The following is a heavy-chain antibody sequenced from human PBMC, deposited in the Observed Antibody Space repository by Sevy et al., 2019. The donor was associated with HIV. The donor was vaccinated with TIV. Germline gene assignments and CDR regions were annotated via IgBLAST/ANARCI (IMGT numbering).Heavy chain of an antibody. Sequence: SETLSLTCAVSGDSISSTSHYWGWIRQSPGKGLEWIGSIYYSGRTNYKWSLKSRVTISVDTSKNQFSLRLSSVTAIDTAVYYCTRFSNHFVIMLTPTPRWGFDTWGQGTKVTVSS. V-gene: IGHV4-39*01. CDR2: IYYSGRT. D-gene: IGHD2-21*02. CDR1: GDSISSTSHY. CDR3: TRFSNHFVIMLTPTPRWGFDT. J-gene: IGHJ3*02.